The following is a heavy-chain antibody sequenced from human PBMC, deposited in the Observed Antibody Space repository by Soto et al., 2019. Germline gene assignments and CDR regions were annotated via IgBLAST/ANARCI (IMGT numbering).Heavy chain of an antibody. J-gene: IGHJ4*02. CDR2: INSDGSTK. CDR3: ARATDSYWSGKYFY. CDR1: GFTFNTFW. V-gene: IGHV3-74*01. D-gene: IGHD3-10*01. Sequence: EVQLVESGGGLVQPGGSVRLSCAASGFTFNTFWMHWVRQAPGKGLVWVSRINSDGSTKAYADSVKGRFTISRDNAKNTLVLQMDSVGVEDPAVYYCARATDSYWSGKYFYWGQGTLLNVPS.